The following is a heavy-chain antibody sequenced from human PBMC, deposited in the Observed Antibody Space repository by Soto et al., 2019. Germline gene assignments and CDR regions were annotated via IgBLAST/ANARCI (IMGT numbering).Heavy chain of an antibody. D-gene: IGHD2-2*01. CDR3: AKSSSRDHHYGMDA. Sequence: PWVSLLVSCASPVFTFSSHGMNSLRQAAGKGLEWVAGVSARGGDTSYADSVKGRFTISRDNSKDTLYLQMNSLRAEDTAVYYCAKSSSRDHHYGMDAWGQGTPVTVSS. CDR1: VFTFSSHG. CDR2: VSARGGDT. J-gene: IGHJ6*02. V-gene: IGHV3-23*01.